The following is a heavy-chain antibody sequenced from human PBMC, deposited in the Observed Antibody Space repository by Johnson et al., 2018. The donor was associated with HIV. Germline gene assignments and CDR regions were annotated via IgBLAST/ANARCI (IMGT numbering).Heavy chain of an antibody. Sequence: QMLLVESGGGLVQPGRSLRLSCAASGFTFSSYGMHWVRQAPGKGLEWVAVIWYDGSNKYYADSVKGRFTISRDNSKNTLYLQMNSLRAEDTAVYYCARDRSMGSYYVSDAFDIWGQGTMVTVSS. D-gene: IGHD1-26*01. CDR1: GFTFSSYG. V-gene: IGHV3-33*01. CDR3: ARDRSMGSYYVSDAFDI. CDR2: IWYDGSNK. J-gene: IGHJ3*02.